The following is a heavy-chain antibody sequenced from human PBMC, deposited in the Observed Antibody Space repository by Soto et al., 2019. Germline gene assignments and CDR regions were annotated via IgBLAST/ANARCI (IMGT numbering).Heavy chain of an antibody. Sequence: GGSLRLSCAASGFTFSSYSMNWVRQAPGKGLEWVSSISSSSSYIYYADSVKGRFTISRDNAKNSLYLQMNSLRAEDTAVYYCARGHSLPYGDYRGWFDPWGQGTLVTVSS. CDR3: ARGHSLPYGDYRGWFDP. V-gene: IGHV3-21*01. CDR1: GFTFSSYS. J-gene: IGHJ5*02. CDR2: ISSSSSYI. D-gene: IGHD4-17*01.